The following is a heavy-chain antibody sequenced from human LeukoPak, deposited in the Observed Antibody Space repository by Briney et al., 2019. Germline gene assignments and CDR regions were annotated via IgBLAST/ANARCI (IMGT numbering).Heavy chain of an antibody. D-gene: IGHD3-22*01. CDR1: GGSISSGGYS. CDR2: IYYSGST. CDR3: ARVGDDSSGYLFDY. V-gene: IGHV4-30-2*05. Sequence: SSETLSLTCAVSGGSISSGGYSWSWIRQPPGKGLEWIGYIYYSGSTYYNPSLKSRVTISVDTSKNQFSLKLSSVTAADTAVYYCARVGDDSSGYLFDYWGQGTLVTVSS. J-gene: IGHJ4*02.